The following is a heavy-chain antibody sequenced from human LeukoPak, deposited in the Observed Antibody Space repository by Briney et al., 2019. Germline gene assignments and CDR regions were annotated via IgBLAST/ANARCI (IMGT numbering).Heavy chain of an antibody. J-gene: IGHJ5*02. CDR1: GFTFSSYW. CDR2: IYSGGST. V-gene: IGHV3-53*01. CDR3: AREYGDYVLGNRFDP. D-gene: IGHD4-17*01. Sequence: GGSLRLSCAASGFTFSSYWMSWVRQAPGKGLEWVSVIYSGGSTYYADSVKGRFTISRDNSKNTLYLQMNSLRAEDTAVYYCAREYGDYVLGNRFDPWGQGTLVTVSS.